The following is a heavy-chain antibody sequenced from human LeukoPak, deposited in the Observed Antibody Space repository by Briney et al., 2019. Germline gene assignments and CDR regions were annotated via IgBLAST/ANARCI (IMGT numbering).Heavy chain of an antibody. V-gene: IGHV4-59*01. Sequence: PSETLSLTCTVSGGSISSYYWSWLRQPPGKGLEWVGYIYYSGSTKYNPSLKSRVTISVDPSKNQFSLKLNSVTAADTAVYYCARDPGTLAGYSPYAFDIWGQGTMVTVSS. CDR2: IYYSGST. J-gene: IGHJ3*02. CDR3: ARDPGTLAGYSPYAFDI. D-gene: IGHD3-9*01. CDR1: GGSISSYY.